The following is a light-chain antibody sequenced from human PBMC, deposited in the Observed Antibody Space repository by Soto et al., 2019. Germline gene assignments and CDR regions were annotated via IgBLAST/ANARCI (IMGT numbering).Light chain of an antibody. CDR1: QSISSY. J-gene: IGKJ2*01. CDR3: QQTDSTPYT. V-gene: IGKV1-39*01. Sequence: DIQMTQSPPSLSASVGDRVTITCRASQSISSYLNWYQQKPGTAPNLLIYAASNLQSGVPSRFSGSGSGTDFTLTITSLQPEDFATYYCQQTDSTPYTFGQGTKLDLK. CDR2: AAS.